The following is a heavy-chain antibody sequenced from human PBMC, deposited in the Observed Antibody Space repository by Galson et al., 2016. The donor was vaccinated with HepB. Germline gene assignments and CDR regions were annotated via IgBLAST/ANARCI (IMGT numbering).Heavy chain of an antibody. V-gene: IGHV1-18*01. CDR2: ISGYNGNT. J-gene: IGHJ6*02. CDR1: GYTFISYG. CDR3: ARGDRWLPHQSVYDVLAGHYPDHSYDMDV. D-gene: IGHD3-9*01. Sequence: SVKVSCKASGYTFISYGINWVRQAPGQGLEWMGWISGYNGNTNYAQKFQGRVTMTTDTSTSTAYMEMRSLRSDDTAVYYCARGDRWLPHQSVYDVLAGHYPDHSYDMDVWGQGTTVTVFS.